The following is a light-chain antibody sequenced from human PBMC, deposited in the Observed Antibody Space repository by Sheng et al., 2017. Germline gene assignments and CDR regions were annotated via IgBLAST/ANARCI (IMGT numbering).Light chain of an antibody. J-gene: IGKJ4*01. CDR2: GAS. CDR1: QSVRDN. Sequence: EVVMTQSPATLSVSPGERATLSCRASQSVRDNLAWYQQKPGQVPRLLMYGASTRASGIPARFSGSGSGTDFTLTISRLDPEDFAVYYCQYYGSSPVTFGGGTKVEI. CDR3: QYYGSSPVT. V-gene: IGKV3-20*01.